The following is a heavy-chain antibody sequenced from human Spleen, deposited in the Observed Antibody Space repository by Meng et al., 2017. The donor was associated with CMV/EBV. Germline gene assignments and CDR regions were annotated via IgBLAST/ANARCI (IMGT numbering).Heavy chain of an antibody. CDR3: ARGGCSSTSCSTYSYYGMDV. D-gene: IGHD2-2*02. CDR2: IGTAGDT. Sequence: GESLKISCAASGFTFSNYDMHWLRQPTGKGPEWVSSIGTAGDTYYPGSEKGRFTISRENAKNSLYLQMDSLRAGDTAVYYCARGGCSSTSCSTYSYYGMDVWGQWTTVTVSS. CDR1: GFTFSNYD. J-gene: IGHJ6*02. V-gene: IGHV3-13*01.